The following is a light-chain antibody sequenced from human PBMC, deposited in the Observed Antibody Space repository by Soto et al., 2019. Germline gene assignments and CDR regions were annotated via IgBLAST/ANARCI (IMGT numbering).Light chain of an antibody. CDR3: QQSYSFPRT. V-gene: IGKV1-39*01. J-gene: IGKJ4*01. CDR1: QSISSY. Sequence: DIQMTQSPSFLSASVGDSVTLTCRASQSISSYVNWYQQKPGRAPKILIYSTSALQGGVPSRFSGSQSGTQFTLTISSLQPEDFATYYCQQSYSFPRTFGGGTKVEFK. CDR2: STS.